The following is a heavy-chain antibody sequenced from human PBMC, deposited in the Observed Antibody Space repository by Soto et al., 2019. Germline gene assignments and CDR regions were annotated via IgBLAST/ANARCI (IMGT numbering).Heavy chain of an antibody. D-gene: IGHD5-18*01. V-gene: IGHV4-34*01. CDR2: VHPSGST. CDR1: SASLGDHY. Sequence: SETLSLTCAVFSASLGDHYRAWVRQSPDKGLEWIGEVHPSGSTDYTPSLKRRLTLSLDTSKNQFCLKVASVNAADTAVYFCARGKPSGCRFGPRNFCYYGLDVWGPGTTVTVSS. J-gene: IGHJ6*02. CDR3: ARGKPSGCRFGPRNFCYYGLDV.